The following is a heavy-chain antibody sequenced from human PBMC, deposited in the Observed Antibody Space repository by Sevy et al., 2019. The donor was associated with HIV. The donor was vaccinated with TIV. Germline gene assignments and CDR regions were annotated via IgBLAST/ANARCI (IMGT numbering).Heavy chain of an antibody. V-gene: IGHV4-59*01. J-gene: IGHJ5*02. Sequence: SQTLSLTCTVSGGSISTCYWSWIRQPPGKGLEYIGYIYYTGGTNYNPSLKSRVTISVDTSKNQFSLNLRSVTAVDTAVYYCARAPPVRSGDDSLNWFDPWGQGTLVTVSS. CDR2: IYYTGGT. CDR3: ARAPPVRSGDDSLNWFDP. CDR1: GGSISTCY. D-gene: IGHD5-12*01.